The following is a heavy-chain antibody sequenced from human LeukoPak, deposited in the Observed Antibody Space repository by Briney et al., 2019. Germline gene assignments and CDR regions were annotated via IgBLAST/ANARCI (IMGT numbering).Heavy chain of an antibody. V-gene: IGHV4-34*01. CDR1: GGSFSGYY. D-gene: IGHD1-26*01. CDR2: INHSGST. J-gene: IGHJ4*02. Sequence: SETLSLTCAVYGGSFSGYYWSWIRQPPGKGLEWIGEINHSGSTNYNPSLKSRVTISVDTSKNQLSLKLSSVTAADTAVYYCARNGHGYSGSYSFDYWGQGTLVTVSS. CDR3: ARNGHGYSGSYSFDY.